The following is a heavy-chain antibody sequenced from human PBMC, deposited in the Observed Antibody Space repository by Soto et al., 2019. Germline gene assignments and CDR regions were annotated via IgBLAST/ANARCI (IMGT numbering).Heavy chain of an antibody. CDR3: ARRMSGDYGYYFDY. J-gene: IGHJ4*02. D-gene: IGHD4-17*01. CDR2: ISSNGGST. CDR1: GFTFSSYA. V-gene: IGHV3-64*04. Sequence: GGSLRLSCSASGFTFSSYAMHWVRQAPGKGLEYVSAISSNGGSTYYADSVKGRFTISRDNSKNTLSLQMNSLRAEDTALYYCARRMSGDYGYYFDYWGQGTLVTVSS.